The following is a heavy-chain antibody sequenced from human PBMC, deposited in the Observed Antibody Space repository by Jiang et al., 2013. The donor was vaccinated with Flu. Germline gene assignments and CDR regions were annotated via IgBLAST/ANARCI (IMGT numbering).Heavy chain of an antibody. V-gene: IGHV1-18*01. Sequence: SGAEVKKPGASVKVSCKASGYTFTSFGIAWVRQAPGQGLEWMGWISAYNGDTNYAQNLQDRITMTTDTSTSTAYMELRSLRSDDTAMYYCARVHYDFPTWFDPWGQGTLVTVSS. CDR3: ARVHYDFPTWFDP. J-gene: IGHJ5*02. CDR1: GYTFTSFG. D-gene: IGHD3-3*01. CDR2: ISAYNGDT.